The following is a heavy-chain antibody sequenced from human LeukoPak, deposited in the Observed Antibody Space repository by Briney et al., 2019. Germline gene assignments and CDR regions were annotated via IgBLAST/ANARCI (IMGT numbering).Heavy chain of an antibody. D-gene: IGHD6-13*01. Sequence: GGSLRLSCAASEFTFSNYAMSWVCQAPGKGLEWVSVISYSGGSTYYTDSVKGRFTISRDNSKNTVYLQMNSLRVEDTAVYYCARTPAIAAAGDYWGQGTLVTVSS. CDR3: ARTPAIAAAGDY. CDR2: ISYSGGST. V-gene: IGHV3-23*01. CDR1: EFTFSNYA. J-gene: IGHJ4*02.